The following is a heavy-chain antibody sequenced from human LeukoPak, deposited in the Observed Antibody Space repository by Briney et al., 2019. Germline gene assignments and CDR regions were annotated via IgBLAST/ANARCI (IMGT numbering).Heavy chain of an antibody. CDR3: AREGIAAADYNWFDP. J-gene: IGHJ5*02. D-gene: IGHD6-13*01. V-gene: IGHV1-18*01. Sequence: ASVTVSCTASGYTFTSYGISWARQAPGQGLEWMGWISAYNGNTNYAQKLQGRVTMTTDTSTSTAYMELRSLRSDDTAVYYCAREGIAAADYNWFDPGGQGTLVTVSS. CDR1: GYTFTSYG. CDR2: ISAYNGNT.